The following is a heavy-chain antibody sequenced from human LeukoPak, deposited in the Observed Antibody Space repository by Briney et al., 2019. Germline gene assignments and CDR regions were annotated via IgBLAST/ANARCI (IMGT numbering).Heavy chain of an antibody. CDR2: IYYSGST. CDR1: GGSISSYY. J-gene: IGHJ4*02. V-gene: IGHV4-59*08. CDR3: AGFGAGSYY. D-gene: IGHD3-10*01. Sequence: SSETLSLTCTVSGGSISSYYWSWIRQPPGKGLEWIGYIYYSGSTNYNPSLKSRVTISVDTSKNQFSLKLSSVTAADTAVYYCAGFGAGSYYWGQGTLVTVSS.